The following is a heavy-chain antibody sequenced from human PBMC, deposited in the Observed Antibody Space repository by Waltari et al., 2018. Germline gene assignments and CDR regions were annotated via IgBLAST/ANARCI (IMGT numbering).Heavy chain of an antibody. CDR1: GYSISRGYY. J-gene: IGHJ4*02. Sequence: QVQLQESGPGLVKPSETLSLTCAVSGYSISRGYYWGWIRQPPGKGLEWIGSIYHSGSTYYNPSLKSRVTISVDTSKNQFSLKLSSVTAADTAVYYCARDCSGGSCYLLDYWGQGTLVTVSS. CDR3: ARDCSGGSCYLLDY. D-gene: IGHD2-15*01. V-gene: IGHV4-38-2*02. CDR2: IYHSGST.